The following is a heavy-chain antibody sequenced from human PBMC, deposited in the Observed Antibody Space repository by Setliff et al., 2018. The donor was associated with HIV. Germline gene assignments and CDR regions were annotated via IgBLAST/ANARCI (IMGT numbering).Heavy chain of an antibody. CDR3: AHRRVGNYDSSGNYHSYFDY. V-gene: IGHV2-5*02. CDR1: GFSLTTIRVA. J-gene: IGHJ4*02. D-gene: IGHD3-22*01. CDR2: IYWDDDK. Sequence: SGPTLVNPTETLTLTCTFSGFSLTTIRVAVGWIRQPPGKAPEWLGLIYWDDDKRYSPSLKTRITITKDTSKNQVVITMARMDPVDTATYYCAHRRVGNYDSSGNYHSYFDYWGQGILVTVSS.